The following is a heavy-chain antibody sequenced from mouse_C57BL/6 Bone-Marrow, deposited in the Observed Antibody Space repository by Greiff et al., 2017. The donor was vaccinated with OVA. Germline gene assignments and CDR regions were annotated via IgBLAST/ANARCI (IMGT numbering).Heavy chain of an antibody. Sequence: QVQLQQPGAELVKPGASVKLSCKASGYTFTSYWMQWVKQRPGQGLEWIGEIDPSDSYTNYTQKFKGKATLTVDTSSSTAYMQLSSLTSEDSAVYYCAREDDGYPFDYWGQGTTLTVSS. D-gene: IGHD2-3*01. CDR1: GYTFTSYW. J-gene: IGHJ2*01. CDR2: IDPSDSYT. V-gene: IGHV1-50*01. CDR3: AREDDGYPFDY.